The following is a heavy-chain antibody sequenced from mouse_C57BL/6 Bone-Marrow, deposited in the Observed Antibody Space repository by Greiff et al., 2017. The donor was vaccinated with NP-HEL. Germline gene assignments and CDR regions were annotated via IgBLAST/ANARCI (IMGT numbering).Heavy chain of an antibody. J-gene: IGHJ4*01. CDR2: IDPNSGGT. V-gene: IGHV1-72*01. Sequence: QVQLQQPGAELVKPGASVKLSCKASGYTFTSYWMHWVKQRPGRGLEWIGRIDPNSGGTKYNEKFKSKATLTVDKPSSTAYMQLSSLTSEASAVYYGARSGPGVFCDAMDDWGQGTSVTVSS. CDR1: GYTFTSYW. CDR3: ARSGPGVFCDAMDD.